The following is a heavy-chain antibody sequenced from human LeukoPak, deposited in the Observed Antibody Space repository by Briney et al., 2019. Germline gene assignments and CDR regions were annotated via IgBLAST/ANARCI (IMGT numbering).Heavy chain of an antibody. D-gene: IGHD1-26*01. CDR3: ARGGVEGIVGATTYGY. Sequence: GASVKVSCKASGYPFTSYGISWVRQAPGQGLEWMGWISAYNGNTNYAQKLQGRVTMTTDTSTSTAYMELRSLRSDDTAVYYCARGGVEGIVGATTYGYWGQGTLVTVSS. CDR1: GYPFTSYG. J-gene: IGHJ4*02. V-gene: IGHV1-18*01. CDR2: ISAYNGNT.